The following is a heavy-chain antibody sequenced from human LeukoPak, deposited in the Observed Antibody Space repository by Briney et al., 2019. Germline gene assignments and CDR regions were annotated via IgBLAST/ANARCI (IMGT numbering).Heavy chain of an antibody. CDR1: RGSFSGYY. CDR2: IHQSGGG. J-gene: IGHJ6*02. Sequence: TASETLSLTCAVYRGSFSGYYWSWIRQSPGKGLEWIGEIHQSGGGAYNPSLKSRVTMSIDTSKNQFSLELRSVTAADTATYSCARWQCSGANCYPHGMDVWGQGTTVTVSS. D-gene: IGHD2-15*01. CDR3: ARWQCSGANCYPHGMDV. V-gene: IGHV4-34*01.